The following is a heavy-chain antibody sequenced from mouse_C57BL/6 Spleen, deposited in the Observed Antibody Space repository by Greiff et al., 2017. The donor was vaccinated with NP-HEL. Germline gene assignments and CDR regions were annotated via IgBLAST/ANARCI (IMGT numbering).Heavy chain of an antibody. V-gene: IGHV1-55*01. CDR3: ARRKRLYGSSYDYAMDY. Sequence: VQLQQPGAERVKPGASVKMSCKASGYTFTSYWITWVKQRPGQGLEWIGDIYPGSGSTNYNEKFKSKATLTVDTSSSTAYMQLSSLTSEDSAVYYCARRKRLYGSSYDYAMDYWGQGTSVTVSS. J-gene: IGHJ4*01. D-gene: IGHD1-1*01. CDR2: IYPGSGST. CDR1: GYTFTSYW.